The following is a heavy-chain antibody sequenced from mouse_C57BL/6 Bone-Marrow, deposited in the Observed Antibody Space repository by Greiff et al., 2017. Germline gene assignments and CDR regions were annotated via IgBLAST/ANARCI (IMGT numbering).Heavy chain of an antibody. J-gene: IGHJ2*01. D-gene: IGHD6-5*01. Sequence: VKLQESGAELARPGASVKLSCKASGYTFTSYGISWVKQRTGQGLEWIGEIYPRSGNTYYNEKFKGKATLTADKSSSTAYMELRSLTSEDSAVYFCARSYCWGQGTTLTVSS. CDR3: ARSYC. V-gene: IGHV1-81*01. CDR2: IYPRSGNT. CDR1: GYTFTSYG.